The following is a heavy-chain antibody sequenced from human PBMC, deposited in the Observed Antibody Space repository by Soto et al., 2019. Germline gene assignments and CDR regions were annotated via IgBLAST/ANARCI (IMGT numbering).Heavy chain of an antibody. CDR1: GFTFSSYS. J-gene: IGHJ4*02. D-gene: IGHD3-16*02. CDR3: ARDYDYIWGSYREGFDY. Sequence: PGGSLRLSCAASGFTFSSYSMNWVRQAPGKGLEWVSYISSSSSTIYYADSVKGRFTISRDNAKNSLYLQMNSLRAEDTAVYYCARDYDYIWGSYREGFDYWGQGTLVTVSS. V-gene: IGHV3-48*01. CDR2: ISSSSSTI.